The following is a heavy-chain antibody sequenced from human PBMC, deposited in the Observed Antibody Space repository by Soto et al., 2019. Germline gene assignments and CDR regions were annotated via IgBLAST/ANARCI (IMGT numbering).Heavy chain of an antibody. CDR1: EDTFSNYA. Sequence: QVELVQSGAEVKKPGSSVKVSCQASEDTFSNYAISWVRQAPGQGLEWMGGIISILGTANYAQKCQGRVTITADTSSNTVYLELSSLRSEDTAVYYCASTEDDSSAYYYWYLGLWGRGTLVTVSS. CDR3: ASTEDDSSAYYYWYLGL. D-gene: IGHD3-22*01. J-gene: IGHJ2*01. CDR2: IISILGTA. V-gene: IGHV1-69*06.